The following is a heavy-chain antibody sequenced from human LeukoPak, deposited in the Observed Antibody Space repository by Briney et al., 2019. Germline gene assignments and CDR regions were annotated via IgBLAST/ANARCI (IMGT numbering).Heavy chain of an antibody. CDR2: ISSSSSYI. D-gene: IGHD3-22*01. CDR1: GFTFSSYS. J-gene: IGHJ4*02. V-gene: IGHV3-21*01. CDR3: ARDLYLYYDSSGYYYVGRYFDY. Sequence: GGSLRLSRAASGFTFSSYSMNWVRQAPGKGLEWVSSISSSSSYIYYADSVKGRFTISRDNAKNSLYLQMNSLRAEDTAVYYCARDLYLYYDSSGYYYVGRYFDYWGQGTLVTVSS.